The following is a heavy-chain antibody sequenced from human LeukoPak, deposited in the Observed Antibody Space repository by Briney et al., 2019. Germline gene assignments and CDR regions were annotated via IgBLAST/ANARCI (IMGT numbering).Heavy chain of an antibody. CDR3: AREGQYCSGGSCYSVSESWFDP. Sequence: GASVKVSCKASGYTFTGYYMHWVRQAPGQGLEWMGWINPNSGGTNYAQKFQGRVTMTRDTSISTAYMELSRLRSDDTAVYYCAREGQYCSGGSCYSVSESWFDPWGQGALVTVSS. V-gene: IGHV1-2*02. CDR1: GYTFTGYY. D-gene: IGHD2-15*01. CDR2: INPNSGGT. J-gene: IGHJ5*02.